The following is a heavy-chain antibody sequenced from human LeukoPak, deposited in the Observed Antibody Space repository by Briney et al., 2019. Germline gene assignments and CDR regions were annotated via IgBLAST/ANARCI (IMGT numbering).Heavy chain of an antibody. CDR2: ISISSTTI. CDR3: ARAYCGGGSCFFDY. J-gene: IGHJ4*02. Sequence: PGGSLRLSCAASGFTFSSYSMNWVRQAPGKGLEWVSSISISSTTIYYADSVKGRFTISRDNAQNSLYLQMNSLRDEDTAVYYCARAYCGGGSCFFDYWGQGTLVTVSS. CDR1: GFTFSSYS. D-gene: IGHD2-15*01. V-gene: IGHV3-48*02.